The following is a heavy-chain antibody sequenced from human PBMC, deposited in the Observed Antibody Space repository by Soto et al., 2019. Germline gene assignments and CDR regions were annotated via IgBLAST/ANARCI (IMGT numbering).Heavy chain of an antibody. D-gene: IGHD3-3*01. CDR1: GGSISSTNW. Sequence: PSETLSLTCAVSGGSISSTNWWNWVRQPPGKGLEWIGEIYHSGSTNYNPSFKSRVTMSLDTSKNQFSLELTSVTAADTAVYYCARGHDFWSGYYEHYFDYWGQGTQVTVSS. J-gene: IGHJ4*02. V-gene: IGHV4-4*02. CDR2: IYHSGST. CDR3: ARGHDFWSGYYEHYFDY.